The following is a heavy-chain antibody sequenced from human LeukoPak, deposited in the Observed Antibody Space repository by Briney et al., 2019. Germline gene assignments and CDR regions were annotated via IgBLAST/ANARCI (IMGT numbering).Heavy chain of an antibody. CDR3: AREKGAARPFDY. D-gene: IGHD6-6*01. CDR1: GGSFSGYY. Sequence: PSETLSLTCAVYGGSFSGYYWSWIRQPPGKGLEWIGEINHSGRTNYNPSLKSRVTISVDTSKNQFSLKLSSVTAADTAAYYCAREKGAARPFDYWGQGTLVTVSS. J-gene: IGHJ4*02. CDR2: INHSGRT. V-gene: IGHV4-34*01.